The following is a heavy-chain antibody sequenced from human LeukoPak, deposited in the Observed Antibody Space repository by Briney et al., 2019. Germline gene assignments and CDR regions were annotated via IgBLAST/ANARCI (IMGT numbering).Heavy chain of an antibody. CDR1: GGSISSSSYY. J-gene: IGHJ6*03. CDR3: ARPRDGFGELSYYYYMDV. D-gene: IGHD3-10*01. CDR2: IYYSGST. Sequence: SETLSLXCTVSGGSISSSSYYWGWIRQPPGKGLEWIGSIYYSGSTYYNPSLKSRVTISVDTSKNQFSLKLSSVTAADTAVYYCARPRDGFGELSYYYYMDVWGKGTTVTVSS. V-gene: IGHV4-39*01.